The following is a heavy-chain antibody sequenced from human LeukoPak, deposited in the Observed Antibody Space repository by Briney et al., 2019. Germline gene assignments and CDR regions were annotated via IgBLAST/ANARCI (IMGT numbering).Heavy chain of an antibody. J-gene: IGHJ4*02. CDR1: GYTFTSYG. V-gene: IGHV1-18*01. D-gene: IGHD3-3*01. Sequence: ASVKVSCKASGYTFTSYGITWVRQAPGQGLDWMGWISGYNGKTNYAQNLQGRVTMTTDTSTSTAYMELRNLRSDDTALYYCARSPRFWSGYPDYWGQGTLVTVSS. CDR2: ISGYNGKT. CDR3: ARSPRFWSGYPDY.